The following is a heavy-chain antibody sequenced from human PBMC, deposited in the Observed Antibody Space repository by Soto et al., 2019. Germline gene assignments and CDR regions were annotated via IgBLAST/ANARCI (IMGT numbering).Heavy chain of an antibody. Sequence: GGSLRLSCAASGFTFSSYIMNWVRQAPGKGLEWVSSISSSSSYIYYADSVKGRFTISRDNAKNSLYLQMNSLRAEDTAVYYCASSADDIYAFDIWGQGTMVTVSS. CDR3: ASSADDIYAFDI. V-gene: IGHV3-21*01. D-gene: IGHD3-9*01. J-gene: IGHJ3*02. CDR1: GFTFSSYI. CDR2: ISSSSSYI.